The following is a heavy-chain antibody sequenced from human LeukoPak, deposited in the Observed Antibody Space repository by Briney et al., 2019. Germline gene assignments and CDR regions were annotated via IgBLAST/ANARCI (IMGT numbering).Heavy chain of an antibody. CDR1: GGSISSSSYY. D-gene: IGHD6-19*01. CDR3: AREARGSISSGRYELSYYFDY. Sequence: SETLSLTCTVSGGSISSSSYYWGWIRQPPGTGLEWIGSIYYSGSTYYNPSLKSRVTISVDTSENQFSLKLSSVTAADTAVYYCAREARGSISSGRYELSYYFDYWGQGTLVTVSS. CDR2: IYYSGST. V-gene: IGHV4-39*02. J-gene: IGHJ4*02.